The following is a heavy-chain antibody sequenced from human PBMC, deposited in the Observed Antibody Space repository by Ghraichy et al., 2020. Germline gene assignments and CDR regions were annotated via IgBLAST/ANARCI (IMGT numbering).Heavy chain of an antibody. CDR1: GFTFSSYW. V-gene: IGHV3-7*03. J-gene: IGHJ3*02. D-gene: IGHD2-8*01. CDR3: ARQGGPGGWFPTTNGQAIDAFDI. CDR2: IKQDGSEK. Sequence: GESLNISCAASGFTFSSYWMSWVRQAPGKGLEWVANIKQDGSEKYYVDSVKGRFTISRDNAKNSLYLQMNSLRAEDTAVYYCARQGGPGGWFPTTNGQAIDAFDIWGQGTMVTVSS.